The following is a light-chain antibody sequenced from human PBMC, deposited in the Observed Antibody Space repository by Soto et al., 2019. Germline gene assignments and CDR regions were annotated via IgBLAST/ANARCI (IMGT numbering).Light chain of an antibody. Sequence: QSVLTQPASVSGSPGQSITISCAGSGGDVGNYDLLSWYQQIPGKAPKLIIYAVIKRPSGVPDRFSGSKSGNTASLTISGLQTEDEADYYCCSYAASFWVFGGGTKLTVL. CDR2: AVI. V-gene: IGLV2-23*02. J-gene: IGLJ3*02. CDR1: GGDVGNYDL. CDR3: CSYAASFWV.